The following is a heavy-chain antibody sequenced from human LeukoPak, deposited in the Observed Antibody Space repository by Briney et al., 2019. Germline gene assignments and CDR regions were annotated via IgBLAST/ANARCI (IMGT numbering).Heavy chain of an antibody. CDR2: IYYSGST. J-gene: IGHJ4*02. CDR1: GGSISSYY. Sequence: SETLSLTCTVSGGSISSYYWSWIRQPPGKGLEWIGYIYYSGSTNYNPSLKSRVTVSVDTSKNQFSLKLSSVTAADTAVYYCARQVRSSGYYYDYWGQGTLVTVSS. V-gene: IGHV4-59*08. CDR3: ARQVRSSGYYYDY. D-gene: IGHD3-22*01.